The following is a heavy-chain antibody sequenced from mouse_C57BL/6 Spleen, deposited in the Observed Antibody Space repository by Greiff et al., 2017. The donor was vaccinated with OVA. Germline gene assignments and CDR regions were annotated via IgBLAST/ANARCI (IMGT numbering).Heavy chain of an antibody. Sequence: VQLQQSGAELVKPGASVKLSCTASGFNITDYYMHWVKQRTEQGLEWIGRIDPEDGETKYAPKFQGKATITADTSSNTAYLQLSSLTSEDTAVYYCARGNYGSRDWFAYWGQGTLVTVSA. CDR3: ARGNYGSRDWFAY. D-gene: IGHD1-1*01. J-gene: IGHJ3*01. V-gene: IGHV14-2*01. CDR2: IDPEDGET. CDR1: GFNITDYY.